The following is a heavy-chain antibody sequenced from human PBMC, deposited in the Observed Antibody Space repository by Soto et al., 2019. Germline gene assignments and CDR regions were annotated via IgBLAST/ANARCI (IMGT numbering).Heavy chain of an antibody. CDR3: ARDLVERDIVVVPAAIRGGG. CDR2: ISAYNGNT. Sequence: QVQLVQSGAEVKKPGASVKVSCKASGYTFTSYGISWVRQAPGQGLEWMGWISAYNGNTNYAQKLQGRVTMTTDTSTSTAYMELRSLRSDDTTVYYCARDLVERDIVVVPAAIRGGGWGQGTLVTVSS. J-gene: IGHJ4*02. V-gene: IGHV1-18*01. CDR1: GYTFTSYG. D-gene: IGHD2-2*02.